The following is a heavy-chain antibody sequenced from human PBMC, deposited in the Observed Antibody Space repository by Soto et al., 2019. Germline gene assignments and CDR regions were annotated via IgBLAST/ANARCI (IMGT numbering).Heavy chain of an antibody. D-gene: IGHD3-22*01. CDR2: VSGSGSST. CDR3: AKAYYDHDAFDI. J-gene: IGHJ3*02. Sequence: EVQLLESGGGLVQPGGSLRLSCAASGFTFSSYAMSWVRQAPGKGLEWVSTVSGSGSSTYYADSVKGRFTISRDNSKNTLYLQVNSLRAEDTAVFFCAKAYYDHDAFDIWGQGTMVTVSS. CDR1: GFTFSSYA. V-gene: IGHV3-23*01.